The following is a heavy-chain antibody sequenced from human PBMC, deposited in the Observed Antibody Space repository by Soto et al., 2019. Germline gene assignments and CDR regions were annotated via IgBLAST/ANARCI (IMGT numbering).Heavy chain of an antibody. D-gene: IGHD6-19*01. CDR2: ISSSSSTI. J-gene: IGHJ4*02. CDR1: GFTFSSYS. V-gene: IGHV3-48*01. Sequence: PGGSLRLSCAASGFTFSSYSMNWVRQAPGKGLEWVSYISSSSSTIYYADSVKGRFTISRDNAKNSLYLQMNSLRAEDTALYYCARAPGIAVAGPSFDYWGQGTLVTVSS. CDR3: ARAPGIAVAGPSFDY.